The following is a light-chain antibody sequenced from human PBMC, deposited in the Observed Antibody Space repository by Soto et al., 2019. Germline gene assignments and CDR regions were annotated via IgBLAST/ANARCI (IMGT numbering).Light chain of an antibody. CDR2: DVS. CDR1: SSGVGGYNY. V-gene: IGLV2-11*01. Sequence: SILTQPRSVSGSPGQSVTISCTGTSSGVGGYNYVSWYQQHPGKAPKLMIYDVSKRPSGVPDRFSGSKSGNTASLTISGLQAEDEADYYCCSYAGSYTLVFGTGTKVTVL. J-gene: IGLJ1*01. CDR3: CSYAGSYTLV.